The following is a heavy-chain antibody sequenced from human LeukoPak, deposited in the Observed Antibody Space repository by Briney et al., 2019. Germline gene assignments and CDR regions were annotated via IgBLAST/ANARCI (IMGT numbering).Heavy chain of an antibody. V-gene: IGHV3-21*01. CDR2: ISSSSSYI. D-gene: IGHD5-12*01. J-gene: IGHJ4*02. CDR1: GFTFSSYS. Sequence: SGGPLRLSCAASGFTFSSYSMNWVRQAPGKGLEWVSSISSSSSYIFYADSVKGRFNISRDNAKNSLYLKMNSLRAEDTAVYYCARDPSNDSGYDPRHYWGQGTLVTVSS. CDR3: ARDPSNDSGYDPRHY.